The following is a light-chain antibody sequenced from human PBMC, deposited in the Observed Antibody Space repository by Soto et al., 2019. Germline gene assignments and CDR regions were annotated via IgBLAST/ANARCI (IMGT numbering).Light chain of an antibody. V-gene: IGKV3-11*01. CDR2: DAS. CDR1: QSVSSY. CDR3: EQRSNWPPIT. Sequence: EIVLTQSPATLSLSPGERATLSCRASQSVSSYLAWYQQKPGQAPRLLIYDASNRATGIPARFSGSGSGTDFTLTISSLEPEEVAVYYCEQRSNWPPITFGHGTRLEIK. J-gene: IGKJ5*01.